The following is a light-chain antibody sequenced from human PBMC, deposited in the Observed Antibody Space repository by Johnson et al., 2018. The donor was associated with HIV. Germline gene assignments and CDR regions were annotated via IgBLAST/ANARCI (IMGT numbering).Light chain of an antibody. CDR2: DNN. V-gene: IGLV1-51*01. CDR1: SSNIGDNY. CDR3: AAWDDSLNGYV. J-gene: IGLJ1*01. Sequence: QSVLTQPPSVSAAPGQKVTISCSGSSSNIGDNYVSWYQHLPGTAPKLLIYDNNKRPSGVPDRFSGSKSGTSASLAISGLQAEDEADYYCAAWDDSLNGYVCGTGTKVTVL.